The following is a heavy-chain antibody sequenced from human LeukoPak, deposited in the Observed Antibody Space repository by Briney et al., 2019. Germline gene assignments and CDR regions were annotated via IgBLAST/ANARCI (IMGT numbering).Heavy chain of an antibody. CDR2: IYPGDSDT. V-gene: IGHV5-51*01. J-gene: IGHJ6*02. Sequence: GESLKISCKGSGYSFTSYWIGWVRQMPGKGLEWMGIIYPGDSDTRYSPSFQGQVTISADKSISTAYLQWSSLKASDTAMYYCARASSSSFHYYYYGMDVWGQGTTVTVSS. CDR3: ARASSSSFHYYYYGMDV. D-gene: IGHD6-6*01. CDR1: GYSFTSYW.